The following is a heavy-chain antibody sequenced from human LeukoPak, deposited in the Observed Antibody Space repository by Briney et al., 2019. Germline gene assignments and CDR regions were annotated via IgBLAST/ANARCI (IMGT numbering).Heavy chain of an antibody. D-gene: IGHD1-26*01. J-gene: IGHJ6*03. CDR2: IYYSGST. CDR1: GGSISSYY. CDR3: ASVSGRNYYYYMDV. Sequence: SETLSLTCTVSGGSISSYYWSWIRQPPGKELEWIGYIYYSGSTNYNPSLKSRVTISVGTSKNQFSLKLSSVTAADTAVYYCASVSGRNYYYYMDVWGKGTTVTVSS. V-gene: IGHV4-59*01.